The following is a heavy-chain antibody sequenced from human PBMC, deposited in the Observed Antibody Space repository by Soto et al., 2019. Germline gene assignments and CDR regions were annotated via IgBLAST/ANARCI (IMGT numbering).Heavy chain of an antibody. CDR2: ISYDGSNK. Sequence: PGGSLRLSCAASGFTFSSYAMHWVRQAPGKGLEWVAVISYDGSNKYYADSVKGRFTISRDNSKNTLYLQMNSLRAEDTAVYYCASVGTTVTTNYYYGMDVWGQGTTVTVSS. D-gene: IGHD4-4*01. CDR1: GFTFSSYA. J-gene: IGHJ6*02. CDR3: ASVGTTVTTNYYYGMDV. V-gene: IGHV3-30-3*01.